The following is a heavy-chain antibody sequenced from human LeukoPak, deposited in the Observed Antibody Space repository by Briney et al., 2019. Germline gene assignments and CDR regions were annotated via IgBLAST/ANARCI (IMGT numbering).Heavy chain of an antibody. J-gene: IGHJ4*02. CDR1: GYTFTSYP. Sequence: EASVKVSCKASGYTFTSYPISWVRQAPGQGLEWMGWITTYNGYTKYAQKLQDRVTMTTDTPTTTAYMGLRGLRSDDTAVYYCARGYDHGDYVGDFDYWGQGTLVTVSS. V-gene: IGHV1-18*01. CDR2: ITTYNGYT. CDR3: ARGYDHGDYVGDFDY. D-gene: IGHD4-17*01.